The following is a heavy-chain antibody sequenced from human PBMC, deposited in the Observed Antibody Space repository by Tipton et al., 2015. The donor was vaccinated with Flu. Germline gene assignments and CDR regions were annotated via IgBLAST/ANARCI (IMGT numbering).Heavy chain of an antibody. CDR2: IRHDESDK. CDR1: GFTFSGYG. V-gene: IGHV3-30*02. Sequence: SLRLSCAASGFTFSGYGMHWVRQAPGKGLEWVAFIRHDESDKYYADSVKGRFTISRDNSKNALHLAINSLRPEDTAVYYCAKDGWDTSGWYPFDYWGQGTLDTVSS. CDR3: AKDGWDTSGWYPFDY. J-gene: IGHJ4*02. D-gene: IGHD6-19*01.